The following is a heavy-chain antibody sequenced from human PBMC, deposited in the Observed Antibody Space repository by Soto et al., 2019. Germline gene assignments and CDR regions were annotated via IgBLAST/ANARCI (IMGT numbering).Heavy chain of an antibody. CDR2: IWYDGSKK. J-gene: IGHJ4*02. CDR1: GFTFSSFV. Sequence: PGGSLRLSCAASGFTFSSFVMHWVRQAPGRGLEWVAVIWYDGSKKFYADSVKGRFTTSRDSSKNTLYLQMNSLRAEDTAVYYCARDWSNYFDYWGQGTLVTVSS. D-gene: IGHD3-3*01. V-gene: IGHV3-33*01. CDR3: ARDWSNYFDY.